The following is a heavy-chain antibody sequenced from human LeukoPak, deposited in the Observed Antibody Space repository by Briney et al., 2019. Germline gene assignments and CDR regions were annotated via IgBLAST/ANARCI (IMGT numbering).Heavy chain of an antibody. J-gene: IGHJ3*02. CDR2: IWYDGSNK. V-gene: IGHV3-33*01. CDR3: AREAYYYDSDAFDI. Sequence: GGSLRLSCAASGFTFSSYGMHWVRQAPGKGLEWVAVIWYDGSNKYYAGSVKGRFTISRDNSKNTLYLQMNSLRAEDTAVYYCAREAYYYDSDAFDIWGQGTMVTVSS. D-gene: IGHD3-22*01. CDR1: GFTFSSYG.